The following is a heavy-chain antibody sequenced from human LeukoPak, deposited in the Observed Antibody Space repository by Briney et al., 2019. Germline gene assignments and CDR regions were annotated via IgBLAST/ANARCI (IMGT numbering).Heavy chain of an antibody. Sequence: GGSLRLSCAASGFTVSSNYMSWVRQAPGKGLEWVSVIYSGGSTYYADSVKGRFTISRDNSKNTLYLQMNSLRAEDTAVYYCARVPEMATVYFDYWGQGTLVTVSS. J-gene: IGHJ4*02. D-gene: IGHD5-24*01. CDR2: IYSGGST. CDR1: GFTVSSNY. CDR3: ARVPEMATVYFDY. V-gene: IGHV3-53*01.